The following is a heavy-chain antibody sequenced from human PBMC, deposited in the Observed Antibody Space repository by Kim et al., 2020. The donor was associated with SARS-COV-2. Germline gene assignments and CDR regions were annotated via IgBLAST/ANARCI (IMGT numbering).Heavy chain of an antibody. J-gene: IGHJ6*02. CDR3: ARMASYGSSSGWYYYYGMDV. V-gene: IGHV2-70*01. CDR1: GFSLSTSGMC. D-gene: IGHD6-19*01. CDR2: IDWDDDK. Sequence: SGPTLVNPTQTLTLTCTFSGFSLSTSGMCVSWIRQPPGKALEWLALIDWDDDKYYSTSLKTRLTISKDTSKNQVVLTMTNMDPVDTATYYCARMASYGSSSGWYYYYGMDVWGQGTTGTVSS.